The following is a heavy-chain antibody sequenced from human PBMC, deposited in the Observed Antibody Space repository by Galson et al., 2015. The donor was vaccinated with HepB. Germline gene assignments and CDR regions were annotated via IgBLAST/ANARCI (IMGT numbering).Heavy chain of an antibody. Sequence: SVKVSCKASGYTFTGYYMHWVRQAPGQGLEWMGWINPNSGGTNYAQKFQGRVTMTRDTSISTAYMELSSLRSEDTAVYYCAREIGWEAVVGGGDYWGQGTLVTVSS. CDR2: INPNSGGT. CDR1: GYTFTGYY. CDR3: AREIGWEAVVGGGDY. J-gene: IGHJ4*02. V-gene: IGHV1-2*02. D-gene: IGHD2-15*01.